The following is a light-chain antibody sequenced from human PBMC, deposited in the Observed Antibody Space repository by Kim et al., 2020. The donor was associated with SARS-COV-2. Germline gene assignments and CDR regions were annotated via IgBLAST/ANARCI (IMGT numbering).Light chain of an antibody. J-gene: IGKJ1*01. CDR1: QDISNY. Sequence: DIQMTQSPCSLSASVGDRVTITCRASQDISNYLAWFQLKPGKAPKLLIYAASALQPGVSSRFSGSGSGTDLTLTVTSLQPEDVATYYCQKCDSAPWTFGQGTKVDIK. CDR3: QKCDSAPWT. V-gene: IGKV1-27*01. CDR2: AAS.